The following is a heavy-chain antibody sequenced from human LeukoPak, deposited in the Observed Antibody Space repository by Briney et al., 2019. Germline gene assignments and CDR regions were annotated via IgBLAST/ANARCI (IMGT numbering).Heavy chain of an antibody. D-gene: IGHD1-1*01. CDR1: GFAFTDYR. CDR2: IGKDGSEK. Sequence: PGGSLRLSCAASGFAFTDYRMVWVRQAPGKGLEWVASIGKDGSEKSYVDSVKGRFTISRDNARNSLYLQMSSLRVEDTAVYYCTRDIVYPQLEYWGQGALVTVSS. CDR3: TRDIVYPQLEY. J-gene: IGHJ4*02. V-gene: IGHV3-7*01.